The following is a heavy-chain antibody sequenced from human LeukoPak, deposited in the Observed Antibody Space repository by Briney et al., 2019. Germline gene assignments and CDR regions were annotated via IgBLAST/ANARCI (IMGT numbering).Heavy chain of an antibody. Sequence: SQTLSLTCTVSGGSINSGGYYWSWIRQHPGKGLEWIGNINYSGSTYYNPSLKSRVIISVDTSKNQFSLKLTSVTGADTAVYYCARAPRYSYGRSHYYYYYMGVWGKGTTVTVSS. D-gene: IGHD5-18*01. CDR2: INYSGST. CDR1: GGSINSGGYY. J-gene: IGHJ6*03. V-gene: IGHV4-31*03. CDR3: ARAPRYSYGRSHYYYYYMGV.